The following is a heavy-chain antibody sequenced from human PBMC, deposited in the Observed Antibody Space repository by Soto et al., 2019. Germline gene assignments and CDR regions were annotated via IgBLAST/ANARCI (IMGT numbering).Heavy chain of an antibody. CDR3: ARWSYLDY. CDR1: GFSFGSYA. V-gene: IGHV3-23*01. CDR2: SSGSDGKT. J-gene: IGHJ4*02. D-gene: IGHD3-3*01. Sequence: GGSLRLSCAASGFSFGSYALSWVRQAPGKGLEWVSTSSGSDGKTFYADSVKGRFSISRDTSQNTLYLQMNSLRADDTAIYYCARWSYLDYWGQGTRVTVSS.